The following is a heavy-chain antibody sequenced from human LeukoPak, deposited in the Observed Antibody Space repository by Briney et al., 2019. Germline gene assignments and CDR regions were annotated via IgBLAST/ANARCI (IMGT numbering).Heavy chain of an antibody. CDR1: GFTFSSHS. V-gene: IGHV3-23*01. Sequence: GGSLRLSCAASGFTFSSHSMHWVRQAPGKGLEWVSAISGSGGSTYYADSVKGRFTISRDNSKNTLYLQMNSLRAEDTAVYYCYMRYYNTSAYKVYWCEEALVTVAS. D-gene: IGHD3-22*01. CDR2: ISGSGGST. J-gene: IGHJ4*02. CDR3: YMRYYNTSAYKVY.